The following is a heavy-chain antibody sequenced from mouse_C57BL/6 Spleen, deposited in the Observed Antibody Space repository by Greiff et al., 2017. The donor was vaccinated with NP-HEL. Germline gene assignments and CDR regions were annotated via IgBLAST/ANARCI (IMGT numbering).Heavy chain of an antibody. CDR3: AREGVVVATRAMDY. D-gene: IGHD1-1*01. V-gene: IGHV1-52*01. CDR1: GYTFTSYW. J-gene: IGHJ4*01. CDR2: IDPSDSET. Sequence: QVQLQQPGAELVRPGSSVKLSCKASGYTFTSYWMHWVKQRPIQGLEWIGNIDPSDSETHYNQKFKDKATLTVDKSSSTAYMQLSSLTSEDSAVYYCAREGVVVATRAMDYWGQGTSVTVSS.